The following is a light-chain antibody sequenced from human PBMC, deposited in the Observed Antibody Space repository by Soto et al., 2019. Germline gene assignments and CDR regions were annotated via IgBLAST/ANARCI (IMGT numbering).Light chain of an antibody. CDR1: QAISDY. CDR3: QKYNSVPLT. V-gene: IGKV1-27*01. Sequence: DIQMTQSPSSLSASVGDRVTITCRASQAISDYLAWFQQRPGKVPKLLIYAASTLQSGVPSRFSDSGSGTDFTLSISSLQPEDVATYYCQKYNSVPLTFGGGTKWISN. J-gene: IGKJ4*01. CDR2: AAS.